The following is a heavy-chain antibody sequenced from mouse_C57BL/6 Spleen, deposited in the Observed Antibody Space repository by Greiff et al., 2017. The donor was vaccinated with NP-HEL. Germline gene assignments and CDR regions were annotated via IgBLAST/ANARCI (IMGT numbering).Heavy chain of an antibody. Sequence: VQLQQSGAELVRPGASVKLSCTASGFNIKDYYMHWVKQRPEQGLEWIGRIDPEDGDPEYAPKFQGKATMTADTSSNTAYLQLSSLTSEDTAVYYCTTLLYGSSRDFDVWGTGTTVTVSS. V-gene: IGHV14-1*01. J-gene: IGHJ1*03. D-gene: IGHD1-1*01. CDR1: GFNIKDYY. CDR2: IDPEDGDP. CDR3: TTLLYGSSRDFDV.